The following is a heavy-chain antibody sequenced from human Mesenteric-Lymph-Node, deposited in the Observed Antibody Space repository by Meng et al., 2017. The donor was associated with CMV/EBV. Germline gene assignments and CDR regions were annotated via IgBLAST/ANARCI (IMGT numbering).Heavy chain of an antibody. V-gene: IGHV4-34*01. D-gene: IGHD4-23*01. CDR1: GGSFSGYY. Sequence: QVQLQEWGAGLLKPSETLSRACAVYGGSFSGYYWSWIRQPPGKGLEWIGEINHSGSTNYTPSLKSRVTISVDTSKNQFSLKLSSVTAADTAVYYCARHQRWLKSEGGFNYWGQGTLVTVSS. CDR2: INHSGST. CDR3: ARHQRWLKSEGGFNY. J-gene: IGHJ4*02.